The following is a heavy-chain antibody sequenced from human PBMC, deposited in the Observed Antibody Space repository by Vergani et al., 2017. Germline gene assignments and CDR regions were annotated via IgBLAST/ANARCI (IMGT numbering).Heavy chain of an antibody. D-gene: IGHD2-8*02. V-gene: IGHV3-21*01. Sequence: EVQLVESGGGLVEPGGSLRLSCAASGFTFSSYSMNWVRLAPGRGLEWVSSISSSSSYIYYADSVKGRFTISRDNVKNLLYLQMNSLRAEDTAVYYWERDFFPGLGVPDAFDIWSRGTMVTVSS. J-gene: IGHJ3*02. CDR3: ERDFFPGLGVPDAFDI. CDR2: ISSSSSYI. CDR1: GFTFSSYS.